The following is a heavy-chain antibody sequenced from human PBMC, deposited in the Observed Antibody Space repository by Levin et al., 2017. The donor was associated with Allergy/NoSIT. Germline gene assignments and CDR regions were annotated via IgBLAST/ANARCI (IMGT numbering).Heavy chain of an antibody. J-gene: IGHJ4*02. D-gene: IGHD3-10*01. CDR3: ARLAVRGVWAPCGY. V-gene: IGHV3-11*01. CDR1: GFTFSDYY. Sequence: GGSLRLSCAASGFTFSDYYMSWIRQAPGKGLEWVSYISSSGSTIYYADSVKGRFTISRDNAKNSLYLQMNSLRAEDTAVYYCARLAVRGVWAPCGYWGQGTLVTVSS. CDR2: ISSSGSTI.